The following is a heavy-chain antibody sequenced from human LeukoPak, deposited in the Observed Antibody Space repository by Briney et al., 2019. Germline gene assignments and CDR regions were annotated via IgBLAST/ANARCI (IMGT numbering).Heavy chain of an antibody. Sequence: SETLSPTCAVYGGSFSGYYWSWIRQPPGKGLEWIGEINHSGSTNYNPSLKSRVTISVDTSKNQFSLKLSSVTAADTAVYYCARGPGYSSSWYWYYYYYYMDVWGKGTTVTVSS. D-gene: IGHD6-13*01. V-gene: IGHV4-34*01. J-gene: IGHJ6*03. CDR1: GGSFSGYY. CDR2: INHSGST. CDR3: ARGPGYSSSWYWYYYYYYMDV.